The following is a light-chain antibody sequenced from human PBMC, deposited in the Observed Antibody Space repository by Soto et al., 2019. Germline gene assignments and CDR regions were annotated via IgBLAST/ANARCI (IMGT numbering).Light chain of an antibody. CDR1: TSNIGTKY. J-gene: IGLJ2*01. V-gene: IGLV1-47*02. CDR3: SAWDDSLSGPV. CDR2: STD. Sequence: QSVLTQPPSASGTPGQRVTISCSGTTSNIGTKYVYWYQQLPGMAPKLVMYSTDRRPSGVPGRFSGSKSGTSAFLAITGLRSEDEANYDCSAWDDSLSGPVFGGGTKLTVL.